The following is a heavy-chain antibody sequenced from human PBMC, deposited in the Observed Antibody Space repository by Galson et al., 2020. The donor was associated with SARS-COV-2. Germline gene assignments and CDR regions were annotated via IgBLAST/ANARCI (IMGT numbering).Heavy chain of an antibody. D-gene: IGHD3-10*01. CDR2: INHSGST. J-gene: IGHJ6*02. CDR3: ARGRVRGVMSYYYYGMDV. V-gene: IGHV4-34*01. Sequence: SETLSLTCAVYGGSFSGYYWSWIRQPPGKGLEWIGEINHSGSTNYNPSLKSRVTISVDTSKNQFSLKLSSVTAADTAVYYCARGRVRGVMSYYYYGMDVWGQGTTVTVSS. CDR1: GGSFSGYY.